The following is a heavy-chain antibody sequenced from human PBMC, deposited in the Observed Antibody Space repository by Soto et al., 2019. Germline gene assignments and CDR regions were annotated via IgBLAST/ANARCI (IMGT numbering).Heavy chain of an antibody. Sequence: SETLSLTCAVYGGSFSGYYWSWIRQPPGKGLEWIGEINHSGSTNYNPSLKSRVTISVDTSKNQFSLKLSSVTAADTAVYYCARAGRYYYGSGSYYNPVDYWGQGTLVTVSS. CDR3: ARAGRYYYGSGSYYNPVDY. D-gene: IGHD3-10*01. V-gene: IGHV4-34*01. CDR2: INHSGST. CDR1: GGSFSGYY. J-gene: IGHJ4*02.